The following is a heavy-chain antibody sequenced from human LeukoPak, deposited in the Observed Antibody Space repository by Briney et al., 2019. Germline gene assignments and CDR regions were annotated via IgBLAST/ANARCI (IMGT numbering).Heavy chain of an antibody. CDR3: AKDVDEGGYFDY. CDR2: ISGSGGST. Sequence: GGSLRLSCAASGITCSSYGMSWVRQAPGKGLEWVSAISGSGGSTYYADSVKGRFTISRDNSKNTLYLQMNSLRAEDAAVYYCAKDVDEGGYFDYWGQGTLVTVSS. CDR1: GITCSSYG. V-gene: IGHV3-23*01. J-gene: IGHJ4*02. D-gene: IGHD2-15*01.